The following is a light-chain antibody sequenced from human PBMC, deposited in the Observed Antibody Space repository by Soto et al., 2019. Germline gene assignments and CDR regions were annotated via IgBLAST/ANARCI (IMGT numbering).Light chain of an antibody. V-gene: IGKV3-20*01. J-gene: IGKJ3*01. Sequence: EIVLTQSPGTLSLSPGDRATLSCRASQSVSSNFLAWYQQKPGQAPRLLIYGASIRATGIPDRFSGSGSGTDFTLTIRRLEPEDFAVYYCQQYNNWPFTFGPGTKVDIK. CDR3: QQYNNWPFT. CDR2: GAS. CDR1: QSVSSNF.